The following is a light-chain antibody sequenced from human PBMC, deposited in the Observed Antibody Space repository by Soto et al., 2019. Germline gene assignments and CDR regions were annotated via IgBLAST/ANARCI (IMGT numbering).Light chain of an antibody. Sequence: QSVLTQPASVSGSPGQSITISCTGTSSDVGSYNLVSWYQQHPGKAPKLMIYEGSKRPSGVSNRFSGSKSGNTASLTISGLQAEDEADYYCCSYTDNTTPVFGGGTKVTVL. J-gene: IGLJ3*02. CDR1: SSDVGSYNL. V-gene: IGLV2-14*02. CDR2: EGS. CDR3: CSYTDNTTPV.